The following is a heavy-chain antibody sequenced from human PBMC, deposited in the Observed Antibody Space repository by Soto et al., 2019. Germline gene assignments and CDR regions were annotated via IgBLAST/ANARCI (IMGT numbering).Heavy chain of an antibody. CDR3: ARAADYGGNPDYFQH. J-gene: IGHJ1*01. D-gene: IGHD4-17*01. CDR1: GGSISSGGYS. V-gene: IGHV4-30-2*01. CDR2: IYHSGST. Sequence: SETLSLTCAVSGGSISSGGYSWSWIRQPPGKGLEWIGYIYHSGSTYYNPSLKSRVTISVDRSKNQFSLKLSSVTAADTAVYYCARAADYGGNPDYFQHWGQGTLVTVS.